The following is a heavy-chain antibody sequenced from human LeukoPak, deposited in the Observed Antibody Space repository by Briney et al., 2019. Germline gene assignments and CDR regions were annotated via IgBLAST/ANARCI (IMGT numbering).Heavy chain of an antibody. V-gene: IGHV3-23*01. CDR1: GFTFSSYS. CDR2: ISGSGGSI. CDR3: ATAPYYFDY. D-gene: IGHD2-15*01. Sequence: GGSLRLSCAASGFTFSSYSMNWVRQAPGKGLEWVSAISGSGGSIYYADSVKGRFTISRDNSKNTLYLQMNCLRAEDTAVYYCATAPYYFDYWGQGTLVTVSS. J-gene: IGHJ4*02.